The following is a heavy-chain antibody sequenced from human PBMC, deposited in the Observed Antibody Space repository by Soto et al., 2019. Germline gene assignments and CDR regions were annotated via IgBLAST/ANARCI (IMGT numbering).Heavy chain of an antibody. D-gene: IGHD1-26*01. CDR1: GGSISSYY. CDR3: ARVSGSYYYGMDV. J-gene: IGHJ6*02. V-gene: IGHV4-59*12. CDR2: IYYSGST. Sequence: SETLSLTCSVSGGSISSYYWSWIRQPPGKGLEWIGYIYYSGSTNYNPSLKSRVTISVDTSKNQFSLKLSSVTAADTAVYYCARVSGSYYYGMDVWGQGTTVTVSS.